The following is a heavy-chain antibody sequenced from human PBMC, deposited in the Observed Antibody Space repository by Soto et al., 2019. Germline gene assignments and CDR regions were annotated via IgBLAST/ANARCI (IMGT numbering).Heavy chain of an antibody. V-gene: IGHV3-66*01. Sequence: EVQLVESGGGLVQPGGSLRLSCAASGFTVSSNYMSWVRQAPGKGLEWVSVIYSGGSTYYADSVKGRFTISRDNSKNTLDLQMNSLRAEDTAVYYCARDRIAVAAGSSDYWGQGTLVTVSS. J-gene: IGHJ4*02. D-gene: IGHD6-19*01. CDR1: GFTVSSNY. CDR3: ARDRIAVAAGSSDY. CDR2: IYSGGST.